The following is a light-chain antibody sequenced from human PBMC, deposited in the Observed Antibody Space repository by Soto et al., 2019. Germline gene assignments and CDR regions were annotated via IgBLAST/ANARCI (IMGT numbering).Light chain of an antibody. J-gene: IGKJ1*01. Sequence: DIQMTQSPSTLSASLGDRVTITCRASQSISAGLAWYQQKPGKAPNLLIYMASTLKSGVPSRFSGSGSGTEFTLTITSLQPDDFATYYCQQYNSYPWTFGQGTKV. V-gene: IGKV1-5*03. CDR1: QSISAG. CDR3: QQYNSYPWT. CDR2: MAS.